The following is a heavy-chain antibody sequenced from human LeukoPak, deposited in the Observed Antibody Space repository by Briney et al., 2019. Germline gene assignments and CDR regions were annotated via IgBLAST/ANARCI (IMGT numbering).Heavy chain of an antibody. CDR3: PRVTGGYPQKLYYFDY. J-gene: IGHJ4*02. CDR1: GGSISSGGYS. V-gene: IGHV4-30-2*01. Sequence: SETLSLTCAVSGGSISSGGYSWSWIRQPPGKGLEWIGYIYHSGSTYYNPSLKSRVTISVDRSKNQFSLRLSSVTAADTAVYYCPRVTGGYPQKLYYFDYWGQGTLVTVSS. D-gene: IGHD7-27*01. CDR2: IYHSGST.